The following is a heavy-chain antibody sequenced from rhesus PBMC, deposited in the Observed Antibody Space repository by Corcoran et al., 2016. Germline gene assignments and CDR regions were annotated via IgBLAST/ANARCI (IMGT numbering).Heavy chain of an antibody. CDR3: ARRNYGYWYFDL. CDR1: GGSISSSNW. V-gene: IGHV4-93*01. Sequence: QVQLQEWGPAVVKPSETLSLTCAVSGGSISSSNWWSWIRQSPGKGLDLIGYIYGNSASTNYNPSLKNRVTISKDTSKNQFSLKLSSVTAADTAVYYCARRNYGYWYFDLWGPGTPITISS. CDR2: IYGNSAST. J-gene: IGHJ2*01. D-gene: IGHD1-26*01.